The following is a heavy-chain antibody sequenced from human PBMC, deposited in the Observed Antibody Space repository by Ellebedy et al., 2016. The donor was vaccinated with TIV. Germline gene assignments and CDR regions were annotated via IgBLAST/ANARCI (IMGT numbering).Heavy chain of an antibody. V-gene: IGHV1-69*13. Sequence: AASVKVSCKASGGTFSSYAISWVRQAPGQGLEWMGGNIPIVGTANYAQKFQGRVTITADESTSTAYMELSSLRSEDTDVYYWAGSIADELYYYYRIDVWGQGTTVTVSS. CDR3: AGSIADELYYYYRIDV. CDR1: GGTFSSYA. J-gene: IGHJ6*02. D-gene: IGHD6-6*01. CDR2: NIPIVGTA.